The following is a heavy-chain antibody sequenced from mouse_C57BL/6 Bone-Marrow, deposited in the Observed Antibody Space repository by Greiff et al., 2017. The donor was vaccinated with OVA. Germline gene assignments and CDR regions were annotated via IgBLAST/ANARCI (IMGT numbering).Heavy chain of an antibody. Sequence: VQLQQPGAELVKPGASVKLSCKASGYTFTSYWMHWVKQRPGQGLEWIGMIHPNSGSTNYNEKFKSKATLTVDKSSSTAYMQLSSLTSEDSAVYYCARSGAWDYFDYWGQGTTLTVSS. CDR3: ARSGAWDYFDY. V-gene: IGHV1-64*01. CDR1: GYTFTSYW. CDR2: IHPNSGST. J-gene: IGHJ2*01. D-gene: IGHD4-1*01.